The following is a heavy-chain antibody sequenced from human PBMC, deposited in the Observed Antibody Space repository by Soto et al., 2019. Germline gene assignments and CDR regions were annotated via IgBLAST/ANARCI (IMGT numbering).Heavy chain of an antibody. CDR3: AKAQYCSSASCYTGGDYYYYGMDV. J-gene: IGHJ6*02. V-gene: IGHV3-23*01. Sequence: WWSLRLSCAASGFTFSSYAMSWFRQAPGKGLEWVSAISGSGGSTYYADSVKGRFTISRDNSKNTLYLQMNSLRAEDTAVYYCAKAQYCSSASCYTGGDYYYYGMDVWGQGTTVTVSS. CDR2: ISGSGGST. CDR1: GFTFSSYA. D-gene: IGHD2-2*02.